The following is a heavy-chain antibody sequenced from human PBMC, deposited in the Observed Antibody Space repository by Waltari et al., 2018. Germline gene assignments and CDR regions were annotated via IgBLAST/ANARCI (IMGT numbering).Heavy chain of an antibody. V-gene: IGHV6-1*01. CDR1: GAHISSNSFS. J-gene: IGHJ3*02. CDR2: TYYRSKWFN. CDR3: TRGIHSSFDI. D-gene: IGHD2-21*01. Sequence: QVQLPQSGSGLVTPSQTLYLTCASPGAHISSNSFSWNWIRQSPSRGLEGLGRTYYRSKWFNDYAVSVKSRITINPDTSKNQFSLQLSSLTPEDTAVYYCTRGIHSSFDIWGQGTMVTVSS.